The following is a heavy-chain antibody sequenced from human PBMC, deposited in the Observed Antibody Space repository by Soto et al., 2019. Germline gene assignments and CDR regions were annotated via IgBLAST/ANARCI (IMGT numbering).Heavy chain of an antibody. CDR2: IYYSGST. J-gene: IGHJ4*02. Sequence: PSETLSLTCTVSGGSISSSSYYWGWIRQPPGKGLEWIGSIYYSGSTYYNPSLKSRVTISVDTSKNQFSLKLSSVTAADTAVYYCARTTGYSYGFGIDYWGQGTLVTVSS. CDR3: ARTTGYSYGFGIDY. D-gene: IGHD5-18*01. CDR1: GGSISSSSYY. V-gene: IGHV4-39*01.